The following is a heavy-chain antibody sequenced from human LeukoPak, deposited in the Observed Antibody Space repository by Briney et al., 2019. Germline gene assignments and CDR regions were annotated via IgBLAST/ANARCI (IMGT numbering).Heavy chain of an antibody. D-gene: IGHD5-18*01. J-gene: IGHJ4*02. CDR2: IYYSGST. CDR1: GGSISSSGYY. V-gene: IGHV4-39*01. CDR3: ARGYSYGPYYFDY. Sequence: SETLSLTCTVSGGSISSSGYYWGWIRQPPGKGLEWIGSIYYSGSTYYNPSLKSRVTISVDTSKNQFSLKLSSVTAADTAVYYCARGYSYGPYYFDYWGQGTLVTVSS.